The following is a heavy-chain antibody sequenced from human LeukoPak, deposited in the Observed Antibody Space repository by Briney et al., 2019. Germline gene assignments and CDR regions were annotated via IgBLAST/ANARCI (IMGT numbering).Heavy chain of an antibody. CDR3: TRGRRLFYDY. Sequence: GGSLRLSCAPSGFTFSNAWMSWVRQAPGKGLEWVGRIKSKSDGGTTDYAAPVKGRFTISRDDSKNTLYLQMNSLKTEDTAVYYCTRGRRLFYDYWGQGTLVTVSS. D-gene: IGHD3-16*01. CDR1: GFTFSNAW. J-gene: IGHJ4*02. CDR2: IKSKSDGGTT. V-gene: IGHV3-15*01.